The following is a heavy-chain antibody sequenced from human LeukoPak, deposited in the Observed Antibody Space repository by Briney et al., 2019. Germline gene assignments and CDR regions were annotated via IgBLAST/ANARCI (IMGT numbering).Heavy chain of an antibody. V-gene: IGHV4-39*07. CDR3: ARDPCSGGSCYGGWYFDY. CDR2: IYFSENT. D-gene: IGHD2-15*01. J-gene: IGHJ4*02. Sequence: SETLSLTCIVSGGSISSGNFYWGWIRQPPGKGLEWIGSIYFSENTYYNPSLKSRVTISVDTSKNQFSLKLSSVTAADTAVYYCARDPCSGGSCYGGWYFDYWGQGTLVTVSS. CDR1: GGSISSGNFY.